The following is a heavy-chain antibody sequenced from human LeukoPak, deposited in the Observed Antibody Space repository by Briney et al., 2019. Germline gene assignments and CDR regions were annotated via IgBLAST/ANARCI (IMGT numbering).Heavy chain of an antibody. J-gene: IGHJ4*02. V-gene: IGHV3-30-3*01. D-gene: IGHD6-13*01. CDR2: ISYDGSNK. Sequence: GGSLRLSCAASGFTFSSYAMHWVRQAPGKGLEWVAVISYDGSNKYYADSVKGRFTISRDNSKNTLYLQMNSLRAEDTAVYYCARGRAAAGPLAANWGQGTLVTVSS. CDR3: ARGRAAAGPLAAN. CDR1: GFTFSSYA.